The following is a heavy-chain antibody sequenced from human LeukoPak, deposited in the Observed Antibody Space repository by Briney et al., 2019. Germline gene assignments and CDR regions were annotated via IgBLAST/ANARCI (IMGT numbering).Heavy chain of an antibody. Sequence: ASVKVSCKAFGYTISDYFMHWVRQAPGQGLEWMGWISAYNGNTNYAQKLQGRVTMTTDTSTSTAYMELRSLRSDDTAVYYCARGGSVTSHYWGQGTLVTVSS. CDR2: ISAYNGNT. D-gene: IGHD1-26*01. J-gene: IGHJ4*02. CDR1: GYTISDYF. CDR3: ARGGSVTSHY. V-gene: IGHV1-18*04.